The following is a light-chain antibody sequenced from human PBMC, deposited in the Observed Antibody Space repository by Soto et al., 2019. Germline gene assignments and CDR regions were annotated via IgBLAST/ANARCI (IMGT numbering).Light chain of an antibody. J-gene: IGKJ4*01. Sequence: EIVMTQSPATLSVSPGERATLSCRASQSVSSNLAWYEQKPGQTPKLLIYVAATRATGIQARFSGSGSGTELALTIGSLQSEDFAVYYCQQYNVWPLPFGGGTKVEFK. V-gene: IGKV3-15*01. CDR3: QQYNVWPLP. CDR2: VAA. CDR1: QSVSSN.